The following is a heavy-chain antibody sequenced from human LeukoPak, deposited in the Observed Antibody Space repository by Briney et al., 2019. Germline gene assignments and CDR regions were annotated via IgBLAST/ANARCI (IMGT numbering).Heavy chain of an antibody. Sequence: VASVKVSCKASGYTFTSYDINWVRQATGQGLEWMGWMNPNSGNTGYAQKLQGRVTMTTDTSTSTAYMELRSLRSDDTAVYYCAREPTVTLFDYWGQGTLVTASS. D-gene: IGHD4-11*01. CDR1: GYTFTSYD. J-gene: IGHJ4*02. CDR3: AREPTVTLFDY. CDR2: MNPNSGNT. V-gene: IGHV1-8*02.